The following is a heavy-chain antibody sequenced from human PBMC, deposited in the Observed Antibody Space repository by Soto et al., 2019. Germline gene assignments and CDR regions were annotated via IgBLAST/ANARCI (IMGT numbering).Heavy chain of an antibody. CDR2: IILIFGTA. CDR3: ARDQDSGYVIKLLYSYNMDV. Sequence: QVQLVQSGAEVKKPGSSVKVSCKASGGTFSSYAISWVRQAPGQGLEWMRGIILIFGTANYAQKFQGRVTITADESTSTAYMERSSLRSEDTAVYYCARDQDSGYVIKLLYSYNMDVWGQGTTVTGSS. CDR1: GGTFSSYA. J-gene: IGHJ6*02. D-gene: IGHD5-12*01. V-gene: IGHV1-69*12.